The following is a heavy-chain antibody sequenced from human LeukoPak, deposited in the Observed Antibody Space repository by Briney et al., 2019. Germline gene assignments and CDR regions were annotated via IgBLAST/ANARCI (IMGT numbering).Heavy chain of an antibody. CDR2: ISAYNGNT. Sequence: GASVKVSCKASGYTFTSYGISWVRQAPGQGLEWMGWISAYNGNTDYAQKLQGRVTMATDTSTSTAYMELRSLRSDDTAVYYCARGGDPGNYDFWNGYLGGYYYGMDVWGQGTTVTVSS. CDR3: ARGGDPGNYDFWNGYLGGYYYGMDV. CDR1: GYTFTSYG. D-gene: IGHD3-3*01. J-gene: IGHJ6*02. V-gene: IGHV1-18*01.